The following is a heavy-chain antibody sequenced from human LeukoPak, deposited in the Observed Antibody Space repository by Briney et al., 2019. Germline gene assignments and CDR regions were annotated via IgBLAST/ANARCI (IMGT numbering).Heavy chain of an antibody. D-gene: IGHD4-23*01. Sequence: PSETLSLTCSVSGGSISSGVYYWSWIRQHPGRGLEWIGYIYTSGVTYYNPSLESRITMSLDTSQNQFSLRLSSVTAADTAVYYCAKAAYGGNSLAFDIWGQGTMVTVSS. CDR3: AKAAYGGNSLAFDI. V-gene: IGHV4-31*03. J-gene: IGHJ3*02. CDR2: IYTSGVT. CDR1: GGSISSGVYY.